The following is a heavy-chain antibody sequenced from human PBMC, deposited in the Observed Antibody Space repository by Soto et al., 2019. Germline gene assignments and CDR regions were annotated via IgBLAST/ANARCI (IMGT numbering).Heavy chain of an antibody. CDR2: IYSGGST. CDR3: ARTPGSHYYYYGMDV. J-gene: IGHJ6*02. Sequence: GGSLRLSCAASGFTVSSNYMSWVRQAPGKGLEWVSVIYSGGSTYYADSVKGRFTISRDNSKNTLYLQMNSLRAEDTAAYYCARTPGSHYYYYGMDVWGQGTTVTVSS. V-gene: IGHV3-53*01. CDR1: GFTVSSNY. D-gene: IGHD2-15*01.